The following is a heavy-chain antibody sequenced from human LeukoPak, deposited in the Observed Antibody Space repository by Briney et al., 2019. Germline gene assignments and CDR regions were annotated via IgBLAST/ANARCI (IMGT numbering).Heavy chain of an antibody. CDR1: GYTFTGYY. V-gene: IGHV1-2*02. CDR2: INPNSGGT. CDR3: ASVRGYCSGGSCYPDAFDI. J-gene: IGHJ3*02. Sequence: ASVKVSCKASGYTFTGYYMHWVRQAPGQGLEWMGWINPNSGGTNYAQKFQGRVTMTRDTSISTAYMELSRLRSDDTAVYYYASVRGYCSGGSCYPDAFDIWGQGTMVTVSS. D-gene: IGHD2-15*01.